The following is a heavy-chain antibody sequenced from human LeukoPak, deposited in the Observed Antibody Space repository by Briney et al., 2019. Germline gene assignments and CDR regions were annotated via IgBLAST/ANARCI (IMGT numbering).Heavy chain of an antibody. CDR2: INPNSGGT. Sequence: ASVKVSCKASGYTFTGYYMHWVRQAPGQGLEWMGWINPNSGGTNYAQKFQGRVTMTRDTSISTAYMELSGLRYDDTAVYYCARDRVTDWNPSNWFDPWGQGTLVTVSS. D-gene: IGHD1-1*01. J-gene: IGHJ5*02. CDR3: ARDRVTDWNPSNWFDP. CDR1: GYTFTGYY. V-gene: IGHV1-2*02.